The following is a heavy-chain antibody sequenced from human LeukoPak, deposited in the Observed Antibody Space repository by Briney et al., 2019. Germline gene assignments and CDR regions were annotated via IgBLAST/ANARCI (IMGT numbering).Heavy chain of an antibody. CDR2: INLDGSQK. J-gene: IGHJ4*02. D-gene: IGHD5-18*01. V-gene: IGHV3-7*01. CDR3: ARDLSGVTGYTYGRGIDY. Sequence: GGSLRLSCAASGFTVFNYWMSWVRQAPGKGLEWVANINLDGSQKYYVDSLKGRFTISRDNAKTSLYLQMNSLRAEDTAVYYCARDLSGVTGYTYGRGIDYWGQGTLVTVSS. CDR1: GFTVFNYW.